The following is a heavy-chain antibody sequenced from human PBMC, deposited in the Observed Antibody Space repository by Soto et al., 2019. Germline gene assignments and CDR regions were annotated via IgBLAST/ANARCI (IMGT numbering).Heavy chain of an antibody. Sequence: PSETLSLTCAVYGVSFSGDYWSWIRQPPGKGLEWIGEINHSGSTNYNPSLKSRVTISVDTSKNQFSLKLSSVTAADTAVYYCASGGYSGYHYDSYYYAMDVWGQGTTVTVSS. CDR2: INHSGST. CDR1: GVSFSGDY. J-gene: IGHJ6*02. D-gene: IGHD5-12*01. CDR3: ASGGYSGYHYDSYYYAMDV. V-gene: IGHV4-34*01.